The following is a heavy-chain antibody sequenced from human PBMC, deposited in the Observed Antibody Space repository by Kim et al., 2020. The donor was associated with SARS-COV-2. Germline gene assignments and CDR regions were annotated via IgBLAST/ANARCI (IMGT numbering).Heavy chain of an antibody. V-gene: IGHV3-15*01. CDR3: TTDSYCYESSHSGAFDI. Sequence: VKGRFTISRDDSKNTLYLQMNSMTTENTAVYYCTTDSYCYESSHSGAFDIWGQGTMVTVSS. J-gene: IGHJ3*02. D-gene: IGHD3-22*01.